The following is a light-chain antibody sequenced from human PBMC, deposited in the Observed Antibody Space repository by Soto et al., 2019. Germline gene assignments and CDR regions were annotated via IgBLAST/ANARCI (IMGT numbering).Light chain of an antibody. J-gene: IGLJ1*01. V-gene: IGLV2-23*01. CDR3: CSYVGSSTYV. Sequence: QSVLTQPASVSRSPGQSITIACTGTSSDVGTYNLVSWYQQHPGKAPKLMVYEGTKRPSGVSNRFSGSKSGNTASLTISGLQAEDEAAYYCCSYVGSSTYVFGTGTKVTVL. CDR1: SSDVGTYNL. CDR2: EGT.